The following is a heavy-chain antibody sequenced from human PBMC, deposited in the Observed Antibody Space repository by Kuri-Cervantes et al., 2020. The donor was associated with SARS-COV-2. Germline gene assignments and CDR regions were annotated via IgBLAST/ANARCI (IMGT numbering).Heavy chain of an antibody. CDR2: IWYDGENE. J-gene: IGHJ6*03. D-gene: IGHD3-16*01. V-gene: IGHV3-33*08. Sequence: GESLKSSCVASGFTFSNYVIHWVRQAPGKGLEWVAVIWYDGENEYYAGSVKSRFTISRDNSKNTVSLHMNSLRAEDTAMYYCARGAANYYYMDVWGKGTTVTVSS. CDR3: ARGAANYYYMDV. CDR1: GFTFSNYV.